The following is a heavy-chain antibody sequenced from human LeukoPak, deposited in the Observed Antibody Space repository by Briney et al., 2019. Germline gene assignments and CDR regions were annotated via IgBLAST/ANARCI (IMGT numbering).Heavy chain of an antibody. Sequence: SETLSLTCTVSGGSISSGDYYWSWIRQPPGKGLEWIGYIYYSGSTYYNASLKSRVTISRDTSKNQFSLKLNSVTAADTAVYYCARDRNYYGSGSLNWFDPWGQGTLVTVS. CDR3: ARDRNYYGSGSLNWFDP. CDR1: GGSISSGDYY. CDR2: IYYSGST. D-gene: IGHD3-10*01. V-gene: IGHV4-30-4*01. J-gene: IGHJ5*02.